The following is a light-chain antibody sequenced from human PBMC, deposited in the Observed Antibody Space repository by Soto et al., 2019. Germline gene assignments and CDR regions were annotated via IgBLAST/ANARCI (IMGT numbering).Light chain of an antibody. Sequence: DIQMTQSPSSVSASVGDRVTITCRASQAFTSYLAWYQQKPGKAPKLLIYGASNLERGVPSRFSGSGSGTEFTLTISILQADDFSTYCSKLYACLPNSLGEGTKVDIK. V-gene: IGKV1-9*01. J-gene: IGKJ2*03. CDR1: QAFTSY. CDR3: KLYACLPNS. CDR2: GAS.